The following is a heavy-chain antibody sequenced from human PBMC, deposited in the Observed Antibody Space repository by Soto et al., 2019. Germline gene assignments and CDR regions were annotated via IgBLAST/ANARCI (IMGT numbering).Heavy chain of an antibody. CDR3: ARETYGDYVGYFDP. CDR1: GASINNYY. D-gene: IGHD4-17*01. CDR2: IFSSGTT. Sequence: SETLSLTCTVSGASINNYYLSWIRQSPGKGLEWIAYIFSSGTTEYNPSLKSRVIISVDTSKNQVALQLKSVTAADTAVYYCARETYGDYVGYFDPWGQGILVTVSS. V-gene: IGHV4-4*08. J-gene: IGHJ5*02.